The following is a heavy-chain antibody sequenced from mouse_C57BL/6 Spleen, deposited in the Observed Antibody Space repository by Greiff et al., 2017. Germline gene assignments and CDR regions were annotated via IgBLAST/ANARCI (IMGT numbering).Heavy chain of an antibody. D-gene: IGHD6-1*01. CDR1: GSSITSGFY. Sequence: HLQESDLGLLKLSQPLPPTCSVTGSSITSGFYWNWFGQFPRNKLEWLGYISYDGSNNYNPSLKNRISITRDTSKNQFFLKLNSVTTEDTATYYCARGTGQGFAYWGQGTLVTVSA. J-gene: IGHJ3*01. V-gene: IGHV3-6*01. CDR2: ISYDGSN. CDR3: ARGTGQGFAY.